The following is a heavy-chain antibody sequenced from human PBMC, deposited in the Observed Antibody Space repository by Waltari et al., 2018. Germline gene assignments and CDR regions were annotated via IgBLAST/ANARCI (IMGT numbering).Heavy chain of an antibody. V-gene: IGHV3-48*01. Sequence: EVQLVESGGGLVQPGGSLRLSCAASGFTFNSYIMNWVRQAPGKGLEWVSDISSSSSTIYYADSMKGRFTISRDNAKNSLYLQMNSLRAEDTAVYYCARDSNKKYFQHWGQGTLVTVSS. CDR2: ISSSSSTI. J-gene: IGHJ1*01. CDR3: ARDSNKKYFQH. CDR1: GFTFNSYI. D-gene: IGHD4-4*01.